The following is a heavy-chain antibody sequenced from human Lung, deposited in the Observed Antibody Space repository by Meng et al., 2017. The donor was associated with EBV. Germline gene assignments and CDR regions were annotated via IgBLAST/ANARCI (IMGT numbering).Heavy chain of an antibody. CDR2: INAGNGDT. J-gene: IGHJ4*02. Sequence: VQLVQSGPEVKKPGASVKVSCKASGYTFSNYAMNWGRQAPGQRLEWMGWINAGNGDTKYSQKFQGRVTITRDTSASTGYMELSSLRSEDTAVYYCARFSSGYFFGYWGQGTLVTVSS. D-gene: IGHD3-22*01. V-gene: IGHV1-3*01. CDR1: GYTFSNYA. CDR3: ARFSSGYFFGY.